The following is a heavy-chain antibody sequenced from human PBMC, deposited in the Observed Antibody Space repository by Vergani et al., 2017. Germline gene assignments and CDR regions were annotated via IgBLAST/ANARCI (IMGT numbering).Heavy chain of an antibody. J-gene: IGHJ4*02. CDR1: GFTFSSYS. CDR2: ISSSSSYI. CDR3: ARDLPHYTIKGSFDY. V-gene: IGHV3-21*01. D-gene: IGHD3-3*01. Sequence: EVQLVESGGGLVKPGGSLRLSCAASGFTFSSYSMNWVRQAPGKGLEWVSSISSSSSYIYYADSVKGRFTISRDNAKNSLYLQMNSLRAEDMAVYYCARDLPHYTIKGSFDYWGQGTLVTVSS.